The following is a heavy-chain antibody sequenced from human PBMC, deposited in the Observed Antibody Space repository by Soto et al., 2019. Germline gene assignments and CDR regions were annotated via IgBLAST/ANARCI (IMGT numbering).Heavy chain of an antibody. CDR2: ISGSRRYT. J-gene: IGHJ4*02. V-gene: IGHV3-11*06. CDR3: ASEGDSGTYYYDY. Sequence: QVQLVESGGGLVKPGGSLRLSCTVSGITFSDYYMNWIRQAPGKGLEWLSDISGSRRYTNYADSVKGRFTLSRDNAKNSLYLQMNSLRAEDTAVYYGASEGDSGTYYYDYWGQGTLVTVSS. D-gene: IGHD5-12*01. CDR1: GITFSDYY.